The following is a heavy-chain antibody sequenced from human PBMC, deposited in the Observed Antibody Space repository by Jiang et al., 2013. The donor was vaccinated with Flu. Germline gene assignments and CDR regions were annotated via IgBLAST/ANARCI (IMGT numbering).Heavy chain of an antibody. D-gene: IGHD2-15*01. CDR2: IFYSGST. V-gene: IGHV4-39*07. J-gene: IGHJ3*02. Sequence: GPGLVKPSEPLSLTCAVSGDSISSGNHYWGWVRQSPGKGLEWIGSIFYSGSTYYNPSLKSRLSISVDTSKNQFSLRLRSVTAADTAVYYCARDVFCAGGSCHRLDAFDIWGQGTMVTVSS. CDR3: ARDVFCAGGSCHRLDAFDI. CDR1: GDSISSGNHY.